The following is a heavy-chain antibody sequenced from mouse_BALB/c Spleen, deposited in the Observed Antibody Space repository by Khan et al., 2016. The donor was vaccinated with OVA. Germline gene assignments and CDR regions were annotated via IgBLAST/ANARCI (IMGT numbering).Heavy chain of an antibody. Sequence: EVELVESGGGLVKPGGSLKFSCAASGFTFSSYSMSWVRQTPEKRLQWVATITSGGSYTYYPDSVKGRFTISRDNAKNTLYLQMSSLKSEDTAMYYWSRDRNYYGSSFDFDYWGQGTTLTVSS. CDR3: SRDRNYYGSSFDFDY. D-gene: IGHD1-1*01. CDR2: ITSGGSYT. CDR1: GFTFSSYS. V-gene: IGHV5-6-4*01. J-gene: IGHJ2*01.